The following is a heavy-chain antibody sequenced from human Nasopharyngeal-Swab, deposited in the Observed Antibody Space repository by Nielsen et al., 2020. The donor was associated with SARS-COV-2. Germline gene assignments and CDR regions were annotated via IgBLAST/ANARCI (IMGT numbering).Heavy chain of an antibody. J-gene: IGHJ4*02. CDR2: IFYSGST. Sequence: LRPSCTVSGASISSGGYYWSWIRQHPGKGLEWIVYIFYSGSTYYNPSLKSRLTIAVDTSKNQFSLNLSSVTAADTAVYYCARAPTITIFGVVANFDYWGQGTMVTVSS. D-gene: IGHD3-3*01. CDR1: GASISSGGYY. CDR3: ARAPTITIFGVVANFDY. V-gene: IGHV4-31*03.